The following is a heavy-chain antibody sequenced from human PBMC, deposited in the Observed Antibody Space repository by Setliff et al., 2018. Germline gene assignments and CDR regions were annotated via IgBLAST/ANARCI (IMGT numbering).Heavy chain of an antibody. CDR1: GFTSSSYW. J-gene: IGHJ3*01. CDR2: VKSDGTYT. D-gene: IGHD2-21*02. CDR3: ARAGLPYAADV. Sequence: LRLSCAVSGFTSSSYWMHWVRQAPGKGLVWVSRVKSDGTYTNYADSVKGRFTISRDNAKNTLFLQMNSLRAEDTAVYYCARAGLPYAADVWGQGTKVTVSS. V-gene: IGHV3-74*01.